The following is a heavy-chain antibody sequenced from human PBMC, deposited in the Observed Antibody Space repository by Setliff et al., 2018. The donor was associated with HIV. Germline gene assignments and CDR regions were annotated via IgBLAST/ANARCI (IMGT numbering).Heavy chain of an antibody. CDR1: GVSITSATYY. V-gene: IGHV4-31*11. CDR3: AREAMYYYDTSGHPQGFDY. J-gene: IGHJ4*02. CDR2: IDYSGSA. D-gene: IGHD3-22*01. Sequence: PSETLSLTCAVSGVSITSATYYWSWIRHSPGKGLEWIGYIDYSGSAFYNPSLKSRLTISRDTSKNQFSLRMKSVTAADTAVYYCAREAMYYYDTSGHPQGFDYWGQGTLVTVSS.